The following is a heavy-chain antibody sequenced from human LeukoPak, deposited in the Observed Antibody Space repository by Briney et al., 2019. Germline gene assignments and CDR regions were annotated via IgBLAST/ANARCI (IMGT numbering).Heavy chain of an antibody. V-gene: IGHV4-34*01. D-gene: IGHD3-10*01. CDR2: ITHSGST. CDR1: GGSFSGYY. J-gene: IGHJ4*02. Sequence: SETLSLTCAVYGGSFSGYYWRWLRQPPGKGLEWIGEITHSGSTNYNPSLKSRVTISVDTSKNQFSLRLSSVTAADTAVYYCARGGPHYLARLDPFDFWGQGTLVTVSS. CDR3: ARGGPHYLARLDPFDF.